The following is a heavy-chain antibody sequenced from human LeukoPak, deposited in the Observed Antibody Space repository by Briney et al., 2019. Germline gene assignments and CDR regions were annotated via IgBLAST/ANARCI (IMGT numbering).Heavy chain of an antibody. Sequence: GGSLRLSCAASGFTFSSYGMHWVRQAPGKGLEWVAFIRYDGSNKYYADSVKGRFTISRDNSKNTLHLQMNSLRAEDTAVYYCAKGGPSAFDIWGQGTMVTVSS. CDR3: AKGGPSAFDI. CDR1: GFTFSSYG. CDR2: IRYDGSNK. D-gene: IGHD2-15*01. J-gene: IGHJ3*02. V-gene: IGHV3-30*02.